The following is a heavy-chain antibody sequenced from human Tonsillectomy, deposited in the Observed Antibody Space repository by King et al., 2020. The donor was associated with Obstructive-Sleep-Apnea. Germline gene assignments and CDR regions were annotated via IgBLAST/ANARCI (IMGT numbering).Heavy chain of an antibody. CDR2: IYWDDDK. D-gene: IGHD6-19*01. J-gene: IGHJ4*02. V-gene: IGHV2-5*09. Sequence: VTLKESVPTLVKPTQTLTLTCTFSVFSLSTIGVVVGWILQPPGKPLECLALIYWDDDKSYRPSLKSRLTITKDTSKNQVVLTMTNMDPVDTATYYCAHKAVIAVAGTWGYWGQGTLVTVSS. CDR1: VFSLSTIGVV. CDR3: AHKAVIAVAGTWGY.